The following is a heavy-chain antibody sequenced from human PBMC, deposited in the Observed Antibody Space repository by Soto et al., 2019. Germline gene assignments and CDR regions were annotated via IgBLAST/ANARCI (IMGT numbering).Heavy chain of an antibody. Sequence: EVQLVESGGGWVQPGGSLRLSCVVSGFNLGDYGMNWVRQAPGKGLEWVSYISDSGSRMYYADSVKGRVTISRASAKNSLYLQMSSLRGEDTAVYYCAPQGVGATGYLYWGQGTLVTVSS. D-gene: IGHD1-26*01. CDR2: ISDSGSRM. CDR3: APQGVGATGYLY. V-gene: IGHV3-48*01. J-gene: IGHJ4*02. CDR1: GFNLGDYG.